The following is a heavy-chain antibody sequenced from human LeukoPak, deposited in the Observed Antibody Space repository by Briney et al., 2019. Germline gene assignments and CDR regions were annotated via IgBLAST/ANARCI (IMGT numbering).Heavy chain of an antibody. CDR2: ISDSGDST. J-gene: IGHJ3*02. CDR3: AKIQGWFNAAFHI. D-gene: IGHD6-19*01. Sequence: GGSLRLSCAASGFSFSSYGMSWVRQAPGKGLEWVSGISDSGDSTYYADSVKGRFTISRDISKNTLFLQMNSLRAEDTAVYYCAKIQGWFNAAFHIGGQGTKVTVSS. CDR1: GFSFSSYG. V-gene: IGHV3-23*01.